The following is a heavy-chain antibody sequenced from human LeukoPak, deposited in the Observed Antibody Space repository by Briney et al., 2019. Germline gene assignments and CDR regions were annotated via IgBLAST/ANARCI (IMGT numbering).Heavy chain of an antibody. D-gene: IGHD3-10*01. Sequence: SETLSLACTVSGGSISSGGYYWSWIRQRPGKGLEWIGYIYYSGSTYYNPSLKSRVTISVDTSKNQFSLKLSSVTAADTAVYYCARDGVGGSGSYYKSDAFDIWGQGTMVTVSS. J-gene: IGHJ3*02. V-gene: IGHV4-31*03. CDR2: IYYSGST. CDR3: ARDGVGGSGSYYKSDAFDI. CDR1: GGSISSGGYY.